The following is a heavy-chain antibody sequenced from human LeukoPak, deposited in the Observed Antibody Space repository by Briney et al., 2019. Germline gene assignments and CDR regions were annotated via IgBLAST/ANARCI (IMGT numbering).Heavy chain of an antibody. CDR3: ARQRGYYYGMDV. CDR2: IYYSGST. V-gene: IGHV4-59*08. CDR1: GGSISSYY. Sequence: PSETLSLTYTVSGGSISSYYWSWIRQPPGRGLEWIGYIYYSGSTNYNPSLKSRVTISVDTSKNQFSLKLSSVTAADTAVYYCARQRGYYYGMDVWGQGTTVTVSS. J-gene: IGHJ6*02.